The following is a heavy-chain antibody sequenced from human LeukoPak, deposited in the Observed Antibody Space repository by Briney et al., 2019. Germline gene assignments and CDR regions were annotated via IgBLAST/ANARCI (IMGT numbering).Heavy chain of an antibody. D-gene: IGHD1-26*01. J-gene: IGHJ3*02. CDR1: GGSISSYY. Sequence: SETLSLTCTVSGGSISSYYWSWIRQPAGKGLEWIGRIFTSGSTDYNPSLKSRVTMSVDASKNQFSLKLSSVTAADTAVYYCARDKREPRYAFDIWGQGTMVTVSS. CDR2: IFTSGST. V-gene: IGHV4-4*07. CDR3: ARDKREPRYAFDI.